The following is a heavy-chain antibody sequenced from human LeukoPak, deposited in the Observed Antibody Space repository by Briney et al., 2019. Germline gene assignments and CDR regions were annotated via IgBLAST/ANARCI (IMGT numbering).Heavy chain of an antibody. V-gene: IGHV1-18*04. CDR1: GYTFTNYG. J-gene: IGHJ4*02. CDR2: ISANNGET. CDR3: ARVPPSAHQLLSSDY. Sequence: ASVKVSCKASGYTFTNYGISWVRQAPGQGLDWMAWISANNGETRYAQNLQGRLTMTTDTSTSTAYMELRSLRPDDTAVYYCARVPPSAHQLLSSDYWGQGTQVTVSS. D-gene: IGHD2-2*01.